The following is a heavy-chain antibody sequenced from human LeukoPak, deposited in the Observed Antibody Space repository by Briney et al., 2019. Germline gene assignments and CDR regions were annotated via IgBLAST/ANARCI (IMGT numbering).Heavy chain of an antibody. V-gene: IGHV1-2*02. CDR3: ARDSTRQRFSLHDAFHL. J-gene: IGHJ3*01. CDR1: GYTFTGYY. Sequence: ASVKVSCKASGYTFTGYYMHWVRQAPGQGLEWMGWINPNSGGTNYAQKFQGRVTMTRDTSISTAYMELSRLRSDDTAVYYCARDSTRQRFSLHDAFHLWGQGTMVTVSS. CDR2: INPNSGGT.